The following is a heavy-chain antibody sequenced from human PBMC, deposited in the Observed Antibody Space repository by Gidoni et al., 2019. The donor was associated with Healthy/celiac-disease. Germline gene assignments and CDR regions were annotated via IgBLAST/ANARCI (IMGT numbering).Heavy chain of an antibody. Sequence: QMHLVQSGPEVKKPGTSVQVSCTASGFPFTSSAMQWVRQALGQRLEWIGWIVVGSGNTNYAQKFQERVTITRDMSTSTAYMELSSLRSEDTAVDYCAAETYYYDSSGYYDYGMDVWGQGTTVTVSS. V-gene: IGHV1-58*02. CDR3: AAETYYYDSSGYYDYGMDV. J-gene: IGHJ6*02. CDR1: GFPFTSSA. D-gene: IGHD3-22*01. CDR2: IVVGSGNT.